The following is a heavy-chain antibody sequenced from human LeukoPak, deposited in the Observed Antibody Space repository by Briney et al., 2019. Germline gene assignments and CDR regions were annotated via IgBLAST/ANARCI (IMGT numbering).Heavy chain of an antibody. CDR3: ARDTVGVTDY. Sequence: GGSLRLSCAASGFTFSDYNMNWVRQAPGKGLEWVANIKPDGSEKYYVDSVKGRFTISRDNAKNSLSLQMNSLRAEDTALYYCARDTVGVTDYWGQGTLVTVSS. J-gene: IGHJ4*02. CDR1: GFTFSDYN. CDR2: IKPDGSEK. V-gene: IGHV3-7*01. D-gene: IGHD1-26*01.